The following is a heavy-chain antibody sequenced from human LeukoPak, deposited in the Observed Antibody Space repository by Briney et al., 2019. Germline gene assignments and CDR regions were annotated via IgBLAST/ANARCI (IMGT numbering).Heavy chain of an antibody. Sequence: GGSLRLSCVASGFMFSGYGMHWVRQAPGKGLEWVAVIWFDGSKQYYADSVKGRFTISRDNSKNTLSLQMNSLRAEDTAVYYCARFYGDYQAFDIWGQGTLVTVSS. CDR3: ARFYGDYQAFDI. CDR2: IWFDGSKQ. CDR1: GFMFSGYG. V-gene: IGHV3-33*01. D-gene: IGHD4-17*01. J-gene: IGHJ3*02.